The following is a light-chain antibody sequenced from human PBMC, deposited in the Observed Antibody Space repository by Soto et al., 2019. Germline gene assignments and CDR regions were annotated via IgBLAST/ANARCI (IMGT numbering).Light chain of an antibody. J-gene: IGLJ1*01. V-gene: IGLV2-14*01. CDR3: SSYTSRTTLNV. Sequence: QSALAQPASVSGSPGQSITISCTGTSSDVGGYNYVSWYQHHPGKAPKLMIYEVNNRPSGVSNRFSGSKSGNTASLTISGLQAEDEADHYCSSYTSRTTLNVFGSGTKVTVL. CDR1: SSDVGGYNY. CDR2: EVN.